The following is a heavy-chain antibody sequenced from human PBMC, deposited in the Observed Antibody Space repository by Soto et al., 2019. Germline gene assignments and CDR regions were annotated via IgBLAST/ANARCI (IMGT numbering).Heavy chain of an antibody. V-gene: IGHV4-59*08. Sequence: QVQLQESGPGLVKPSETLSLTCTVSGGSISSYYWSWIRQPPGKGLEWIGYIYYRGSTNYNPSLKSRVTIPVDTSQDQSSLKLSSVTAADTAVYYSARLDVHSPTWYYYFYYWCQGTLVTVAS. CDR3: ARLDVHSPTWYYYFYY. CDR2: IYYRGST. J-gene: IGHJ4*02. CDR1: GGSISSYY. D-gene: IGHD6-13*01.